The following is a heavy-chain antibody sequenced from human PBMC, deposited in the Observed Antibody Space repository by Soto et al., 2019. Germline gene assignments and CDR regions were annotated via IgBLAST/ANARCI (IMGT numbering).Heavy chain of an antibody. CDR1: GGAFSDYA. CDR3: ASWLKGPDIGNYYYGMDV. Sequence: QVQLVQSGAEEKKPGSSVKVSCKASGGAFSDYAFSWVRQAPGQGLEWLGGIMPIFRAPDYAQKFQGRVTITADEFTRTAYMEMNSLRSEDTAVYYCASWLKGPDIGNYYYGMDVWGQGTTVTVS. V-gene: IGHV1-69*12. CDR2: IMPIFRAP. J-gene: IGHJ6*02. D-gene: IGHD2-15*01.